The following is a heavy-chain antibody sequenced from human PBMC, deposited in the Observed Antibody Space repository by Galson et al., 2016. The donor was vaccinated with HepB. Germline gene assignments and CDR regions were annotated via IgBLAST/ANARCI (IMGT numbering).Heavy chain of an antibody. Sequence: QSGAEVKKPGESLQISCKGSGYSFTSDWIGWVRQMPGKGLEWMGIIYPGDSDTRYSLSVQGQVTISADKPISTAYLQWSSLKASDTAIYYCTRRGGDCSGGSCWYFDYWGQGTLITVSS. D-gene: IGHD2-15*01. CDR1: GYSFTSDW. V-gene: IGHV5-51*04. CDR3: TRRGGDCSGGSCWYFDY. J-gene: IGHJ4*02. CDR2: IYPGDSDT.